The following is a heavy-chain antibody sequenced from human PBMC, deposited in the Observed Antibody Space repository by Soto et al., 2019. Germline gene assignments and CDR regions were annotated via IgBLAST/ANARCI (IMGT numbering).Heavy chain of an antibody. CDR2: ISYDGSNK. V-gene: IGHV3-30*18. J-gene: IGHJ5*02. Sequence: PGGSLRLSCAASGFTFSSYGMHWVRQAPGKGLEWVAVISYDGSNKYYADSVKGRFTISRDNSKNTLYLQMNSLRAEDTAVYYCAKDHSTGRIKTIFGVNWFDPWGQGTLVTVSS. CDR1: GFTFSSYG. CDR3: AKDHSTGRIKTIFGVNWFDP. D-gene: IGHD3-3*01.